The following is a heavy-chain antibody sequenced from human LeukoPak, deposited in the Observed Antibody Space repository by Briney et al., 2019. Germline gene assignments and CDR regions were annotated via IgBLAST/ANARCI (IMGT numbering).Heavy chain of an antibody. J-gene: IGHJ4*02. CDR3: TKYYYDSSGYLYYFDY. D-gene: IGHD3-22*01. V-gene: IGHV3-15*01. Sequence: PGGSLRLSCAASGFTFTNAWMSWVRQAPGKGLEWVGRIKSKTDGCTADYAARVKGRFTIAREDAKNTLYLQMNSLKTEDTAVYYCTKYYYDSSGYLYYFDYWGQGTLVTVSS. CDR1: GFTFTNAW. CDR2: IKSKTDGCTA.